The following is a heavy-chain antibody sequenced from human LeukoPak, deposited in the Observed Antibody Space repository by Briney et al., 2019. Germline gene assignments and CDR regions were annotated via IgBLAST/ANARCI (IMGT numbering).Heavy chain of an antibody. D-gene: IGHD6-13*01. J-gene: IGHJ3*01. Sequence: SQTLSLTCAVSGDSVSSNSAAWNWISQSPSRGLEWLGRTYHRSKWYNDYVISVKSRINISPDTSKNQFSLQLNSVTPEDTAVYYCARGDYSGSGGAFDRWGQGTMVIVSS. CDR3: ARGDYSGSGGAFDR. CDR1: GDSVSSNSAA. V-gene: IGHV6-1*01. CDR2: TYHRSKWYN.